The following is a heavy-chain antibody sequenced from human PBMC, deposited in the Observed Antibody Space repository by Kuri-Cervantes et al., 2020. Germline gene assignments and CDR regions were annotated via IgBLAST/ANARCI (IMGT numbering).Heavy chain of an antibody. V-gene: IGHV1-69*13. D-gene: IGHD5-12*01. CDR3: AREYSGYDYAFDI. CDR1: GGTFSRYG. J-gene: IGHJ3*02. Sequence: SVKVSCKASGGTFSRYGINWVRQAPGQGLEWMGGIIPVFGTANYAQKFQDRVTITADESTSTAYMELSSLRSEDTAVYYCAREYSGYDYAFDIWGQGTMVTVSS. CDR2: IIPVFGTA.